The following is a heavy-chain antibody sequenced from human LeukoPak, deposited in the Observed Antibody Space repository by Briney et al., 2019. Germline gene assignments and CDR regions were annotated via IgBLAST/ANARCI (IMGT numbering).Heavy chain of an antibody. V-gene: IGHV3-30-3*01. CDR3: ARDYWWNYDY. J-gene: IGHJ4*02. CDR1: GVTFSDNA. D-gene: IGHD1-7*01. CDR2: ISKDGSDK. Sequence: GGSVRLSCAASGVTFSDNAIHWVRQAPGKGLEWVAVISKDGSDKYYPGSVRGRFTISRDNSKNTIYLQMDSLRAEDTAIYYCARDYWWNYDYWGQGTLVTVSS.